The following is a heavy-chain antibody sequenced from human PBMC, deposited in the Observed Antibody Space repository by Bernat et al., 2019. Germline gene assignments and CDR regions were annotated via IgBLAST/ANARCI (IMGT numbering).Heavy chain of an antibody. Sequence: EVQLVESGGGLVQPGVSLKLSCAASGLTFSDSTMQWVRQASGKGLEWVGRVRTKANGFSTSYAASVKGRLTISRDDSKNTAYLQMNSLKIEDKAVYYCTRSGALAEQTFDYWGQGTLVTVSS. V-gene: IGHV3-73*01. CDR1: GLTFSDST. J-gene: IGHJ4*02. CDR2: VRTKANGFST. D-gene: IGHD3-10*01. CDR3: TRSGALAEQTFDY.